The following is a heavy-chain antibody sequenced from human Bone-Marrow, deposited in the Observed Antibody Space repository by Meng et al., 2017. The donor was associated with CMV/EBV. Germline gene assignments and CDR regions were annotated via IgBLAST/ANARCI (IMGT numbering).Heavy chain of an antibody. V-gene: IGHV1-8*01. CDR2: MNPNSGNT. J-gene: IGHJ2*01. CDR3: ARVRWYSGSYWYFDL. CDR1: GYTFTSYD. Sequence: ASVKVSCKASGYTFTSYDINWVRQATGQGLEWMGWMNPNSGNTGYAQKFQGRVTMTRNTSISTAYMELSRLRSDDTAVYYCARVRWYSGSYWYFDLWGRGTLVTVSS. D-gene: IGHD1-26*01.